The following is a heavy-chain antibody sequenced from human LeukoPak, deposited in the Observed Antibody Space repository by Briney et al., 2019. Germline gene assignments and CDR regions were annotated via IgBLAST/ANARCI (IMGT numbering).Heavy chain of an antibody. D-gene: IGHD3-3*01. CDR1: GGSFSGYY. Sequence: SETLSLTCAVYGGSFSGYYWSWIRQPPGKGLEWIGEINHSGSTNYNPSLKSRVTISVDTSKNQFSLKLSSVTAADTAVYYCAGSYDFQFGPDYWGQGTLVTVSS. CDR2: INHSGST. J-gene: IGHJ4*02. CDR3: AGSYDFQFGPDY. V-gene: IGHV4-34*01.